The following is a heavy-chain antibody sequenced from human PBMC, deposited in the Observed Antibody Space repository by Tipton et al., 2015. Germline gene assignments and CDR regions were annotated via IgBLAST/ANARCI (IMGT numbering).Heavy chain of an antibody. J-gene: IGHJ3*02. Sequence: SLRLSCAASGFIVSNNYMSWVRQAPGKGPEWVSVIYRDESTYYADSVKGRFTISRDSSKSTVYLQMNSLRVEDTAVYYCARDPYYFGSARSQEAFDIWGQGTVVTVSS. V-gene: IGHV3-53*01. CDR2: IYRDEST. D-gene: IGHD3-10*01. CDR1: GFIVSNNY. CDR3: ARDPYYFGSARSQEAFDI.